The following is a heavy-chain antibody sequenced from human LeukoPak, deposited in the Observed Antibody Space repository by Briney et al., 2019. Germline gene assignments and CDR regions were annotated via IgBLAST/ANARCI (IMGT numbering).Heavy chain of an antibody. CDR2: IYIGGTT. Sequence: SETLSLTCTISGGSISSHFWSWMRQPPGKGLEWIGNIYIGGTTNYNPSLNSRVTMSVDTSKNQLSLQVTSVTAVDTAVYYCTMATRWLAFDYWGRGALVTVSS. J-gene: IGHJ4*02. CDR1: GGSISSHF. D-gene: IGHD6-19*01. V-gene: IGHV4-59*03. CDR3: TMATRWLAFDY.